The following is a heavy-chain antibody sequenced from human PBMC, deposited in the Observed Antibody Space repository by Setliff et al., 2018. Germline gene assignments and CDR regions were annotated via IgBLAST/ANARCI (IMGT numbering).Heavy chain of an antibody. J-gene: IGHJ4*02. CDR1: GSSFSDYL. CDR3: ARDTLALKDITLFDY. D-gene: IGHD5-12*01. V-gene: IGHV1-2*02. CDR2: INLNTGNI. Sequence: GASVKVSCKASGSSFSDYLMNWMRQTPDQRLEWMGRINLNTGNIFYAQEFQGRVTLTRDASISTAYMELTGLRYDDTAIYYCARDTLALKDITLFDYWGQGTLVTVSS.